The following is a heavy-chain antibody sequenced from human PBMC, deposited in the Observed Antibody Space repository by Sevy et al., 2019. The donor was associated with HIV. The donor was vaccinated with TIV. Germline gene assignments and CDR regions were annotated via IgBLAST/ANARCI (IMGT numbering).Heavy chain of an antibody. CDR2: INPDSGDP. CDR1: GYTFTGYY. J-gene: IGHJ4*02. V-gene: IGHV1-2*02. CDR3: VRDDRDGYFEY. Sequence: ASVKVSCKASGYTFTGYYMHWMRQAPGQGLEWMGWINPDSGDPTYAPKFQGRVTLTRDTSISTAYMDLSRLKSDDTAVYYCVRDDRDGYFEYWGQRTLVTASS.